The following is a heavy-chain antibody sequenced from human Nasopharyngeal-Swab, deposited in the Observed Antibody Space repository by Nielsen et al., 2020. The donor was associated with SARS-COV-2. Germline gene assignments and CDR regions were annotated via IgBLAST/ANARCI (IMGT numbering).Heavy chain of an antibody. CDR2: INSDGSST. CDR3: VRSPSSISPGWFDP. CDR1: GFTSSSYW. V-gene: IGHV3-74*01. J-gene: IGHJ5*02. D-gene: IGHD1-14*01. Sequence: GGPLRPPFAASGFTSSSYWIPWVRQAPGKGLVWFSRINSDGSSTSYADPVKGRFTIPRDNAKNTLYLQINGLRAEDTAVYYCVRSPSSISPGWFDPWGQGTLVTVSS.